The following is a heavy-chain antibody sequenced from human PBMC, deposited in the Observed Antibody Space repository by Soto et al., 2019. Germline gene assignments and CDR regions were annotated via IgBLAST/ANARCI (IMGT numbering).Heavy chain of an antibody. CDR3: ARHHLYGFPGVDY. J-gene: IGHJ4*02. CDR1: GGSLSSYY. Sequence: SETLSLTCTVSGGSLSSYYWSWIRQPPGKGLEWIGYIYYSGSTNYNPSLKSRVTISVDTSKNQFSLKLSSVTAADTAVYYCARHHLYGFPGVDYWGQGTLVTVSS. CDR2: IYYSGST. V-gene: IGHV4-59*08. D-gene: IGHD3-10*01.